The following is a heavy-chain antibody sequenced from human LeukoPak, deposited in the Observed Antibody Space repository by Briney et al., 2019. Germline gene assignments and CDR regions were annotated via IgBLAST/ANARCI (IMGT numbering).Heavy chain of an antibody. CDR3: ATVRYGDFWSGKDWYFDL. CDR1: GGSISSSSYY. V-gene: IGHV4-39*01. CDR2: IYYSGST. Sequence: PSETLSLTCTVSGGSISSSSYYWGWIRQPPGKGLEWIGSIYYSGSTYYNPSLKSRVTISVDTSKNQFSLKLSSVTAADTAVYYCATVRYGDFWSGKDWYFDLWGRGTLVTVSS. D-gene: IGHD3-3*01. J-gene: IGHJ2*01.